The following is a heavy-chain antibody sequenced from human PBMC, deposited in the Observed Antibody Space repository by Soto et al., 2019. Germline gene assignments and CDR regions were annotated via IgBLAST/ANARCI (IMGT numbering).Heavy chain of an antibody. Sequence: VASVKVSCKAPGYTFTGYYMHWVRQAPGQGLEWMGWINPNSGGTNYAQKFQGWVTMTRDTSISTAYMELSRLRSDDTAVYYCARSRNYDILTGLRYYFDYWGQGTLVTVSS. CDR1: GYTFTGYY. CDR3: ARSRNYDILTGLRYYFDY. J-gene: IGHJ4*02. D-gene: IGHD3-9*01. V-gene: IGHV1-2*04. CDR2: INPNSGGT.